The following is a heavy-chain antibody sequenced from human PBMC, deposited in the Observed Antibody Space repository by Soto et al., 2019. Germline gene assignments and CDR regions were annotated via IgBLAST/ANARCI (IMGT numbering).Heavy chain of an antibody. D-gene: IGHD3-22*01. J-gene: IGHJ6*02. Sequence: GASVKVSCKASGGTFSSYAISWVRQAPGQGLECMGGIIPIFGTANYAQKFQGRVTITADESTSTAYMELSSLRSEDTAVYYCARDLDYDSSGYGPYYYYGMDVWGQGTTVTVSS. V-gene: IGHV1-69*13. CDR1: GGTFSSYA. CDR2: IIPIFGTA. CDR3: ARDLDYDSSGYGPYYYYGMDV.